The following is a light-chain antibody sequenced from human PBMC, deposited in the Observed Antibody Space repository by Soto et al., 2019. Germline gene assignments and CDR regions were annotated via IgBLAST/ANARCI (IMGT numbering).Light chain of an antibody. CDR3: SSYAGSNNFGV. J-gene: IGLJ1*01. CDR2: EVN. Sequence: QSALTQPPSASESPGQSVTISCTGTSSDVGVYNYVSWYQQHPGKAPKLMIYEVNKRPSGVPDRFSGSKSGNTASLTVSGLQAEDEADYYCSSYAGSNNFGVFGTGTKRTVL. CDR1: SSDVGVYNY. V-gene: IGLV2-8*01.